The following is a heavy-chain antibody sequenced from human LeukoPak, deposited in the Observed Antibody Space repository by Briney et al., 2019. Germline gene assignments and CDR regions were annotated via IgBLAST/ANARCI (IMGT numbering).Heavy chain of an antibody. CDR1: GGSFSGYY. CDR2: INHSGST. D-gene: IGHD3-22*01. Sequence: SETLSLTCAVYGGSFSGYYWSWIRQPPGKGLEWIGEINHSGSTNYNPSLKSRVTISVDTSKNQFSLKLSSVTAADTAVYYCARGSEEGYANYYDSSGYYLYFDYWGQGILVTVSS. CDR3: ARGSEEGYANYYDSSGYYLYFDY. J-gene: IGHJ4*02. V-gene: IGHV4-34*01.